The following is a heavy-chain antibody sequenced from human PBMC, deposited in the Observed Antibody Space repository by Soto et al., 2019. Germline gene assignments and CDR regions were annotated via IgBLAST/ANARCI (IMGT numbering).Heavy chain of an antibody. CDR1: VFAFSSYA. CDR3: AKVMGYSYDVPFDY. V-gene: IGHV3-23*01. CDR2: ISGSGGST. Sequence: LKISFAASVFAFSSYAMSWVGQAPGKGLEWVSAISGSGGSTYYADSVKGRFTISRDNSKNTVYLQMNSLRAEDTAVYYCAKVMGYSYDVPFDYWGQGTLVTVSS. D-gene: IGHD5-18*01. J-gene: IGHJ4*02.